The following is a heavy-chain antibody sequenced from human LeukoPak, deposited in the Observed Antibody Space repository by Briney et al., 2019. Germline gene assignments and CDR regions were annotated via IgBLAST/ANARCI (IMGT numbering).Heavy chain of an antibody. CDR2: IYSGGST. J-gene: IGHJ4*02. Sequence: GGSLRLSCVASGFTVSSDYMSWVRQAPGKGLDWVSVIYSGGSTYYADSVKGRFTISRDNSKSTLYLQMNSLRAEDTAVYYCARMSSSWYLSYWGQGTLVTVSS. CDR1: GFTVSSDY. CDR3: ARMSSSWYLSY. D-gene: IGHD6-13*01. V-gene: IGHV3-66*01.